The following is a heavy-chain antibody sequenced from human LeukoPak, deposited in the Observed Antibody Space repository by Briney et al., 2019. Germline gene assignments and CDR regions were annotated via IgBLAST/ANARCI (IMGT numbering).Heavy chain of an antibody. J-gene: IGHJ4*02. V-gene: IGHV3-23*01. CDR3: AKYYYGSGSYFDYFDY. CDR2: ISGSGGST. D-gene: IGHD3-10*01. Sequence: PGGSLRLSCAASGFTFSSYAMSWVRQAPGKGLEWVSAISGSGGSTYYADSVKGRFTISRDNSKSTLYLQMNSLRAEDTAVYYCAKYYYGSGSYFDYFDYRGQGTLVTVSS. CDR1: GFTFSSYA.